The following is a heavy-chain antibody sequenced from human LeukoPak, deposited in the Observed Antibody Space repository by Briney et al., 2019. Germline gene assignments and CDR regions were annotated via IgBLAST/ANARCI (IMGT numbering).Heavy chain of an antibody. J-gene: IGHJ4*02. D-gene: IGHD6-13*01. Sequence: GASVKVSCKASGYTFTSYYMHWVRQAPGQGLEWMGIISPSGGSTSYAQKFQGRVTMTRDTSTSTVYMELSSLRSEDTAVYYCARADTPAAAGTNWGQGTLVTVSS. CDR3: ARADTPAAAGTN. CDR1: GYTFTSYY. V-gene: IGHV1-46*01. CDR2: ISPSGGST.